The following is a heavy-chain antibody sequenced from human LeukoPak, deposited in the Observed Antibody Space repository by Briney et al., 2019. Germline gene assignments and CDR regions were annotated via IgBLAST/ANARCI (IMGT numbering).Heavy chain of an antibody. D-gene: IGHD4-17*01. CDR2: IYYSGST. Sequence: SETLSLTCTVSGGSISSYYWSWIRQPPGKGLEGIGYIYYSGSTNYNPSLKSRVTISVDTSNNQFSLKLSSVTAADTAVYYCARYATVVSYFDYWGQGTLVTVSS. CDR1: GGSISSYY. V-gene: IGHV4-59*01. CDR3: ARYATVVSYFDY. J-gene: IGHJ4*02.